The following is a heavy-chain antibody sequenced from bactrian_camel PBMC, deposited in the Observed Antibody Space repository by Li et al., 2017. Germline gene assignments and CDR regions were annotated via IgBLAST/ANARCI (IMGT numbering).Heavy chain of an antibody. Sequence: DVQLVESGGGLAQPGGSLRVSCEASGFTFGSYGMTWVRQASGKGLEWVSGINSGGGSTYYADSVKGRFTFSQDNAKNTVYLQMNSLKPEDTATYYCAAARTLTDWARSRGFWGQGTQVTVS. J-gene: IGHJ6*01. D-gene: IGHD1*01. CDR2: INSGGGST. CDR3: AAARTLTDWARSRGF. V-gene: IGHV3S40*01. CDR1: GFTFGSYG.